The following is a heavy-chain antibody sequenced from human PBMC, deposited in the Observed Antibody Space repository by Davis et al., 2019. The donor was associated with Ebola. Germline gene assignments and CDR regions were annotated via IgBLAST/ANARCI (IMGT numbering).Heavy chain of an antibody. D-gene: IGHD3-3*01. CDR1: GYTFTSYG. J-gene: IGHJ4*02. CDR2: ISAYNGNT. Sequence: ASVKVSCKASGYTFTSYGISWVRQAPGQGLEWMGWISAYNGNTNYAQKLQGRVTMTTDTSTSTAYMELRSLRSDDTAVYYCARVPSTHVFGVVILYYFDYWGQGTLVTVSS. CDR3: ARVPSTHVFGVVILYYFDY. V-gene: IGHV1-18*04.